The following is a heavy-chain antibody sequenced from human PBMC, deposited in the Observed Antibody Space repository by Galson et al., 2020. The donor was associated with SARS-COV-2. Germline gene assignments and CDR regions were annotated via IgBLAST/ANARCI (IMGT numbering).Heavy chain of an antibody. D-gene: IGHD3-22*01. CDR2: ISYDGNTI. J-gene: IGHJ4*02. Sequence: GGSLRLSCAASGFTFSSSAMHWVRQAPGKGLEWVAIISYDGNTIYKSDSVKGLFTISRDISKNILYLQMNRLRPEDTGVYYCARETDDDSSSWYDYWGQGTLVTVSP. V-gene: IGHV3-30*04. CDR3: ARETDDDSSSWYDY. CDR1: GFTFSSSA.